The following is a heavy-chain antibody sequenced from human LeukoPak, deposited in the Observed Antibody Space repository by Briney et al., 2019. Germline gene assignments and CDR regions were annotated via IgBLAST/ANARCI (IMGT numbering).Heavy chain of an antibody. Sequence: SETLSLTCTVSGAAMGNYYWSWIRQPAGKGLEWIGRINTSGNTNYNPSLKSRVTISVDTSKNQFSLKLSSVTAADTAVYYCARDWGWPGGYWGQGTLVTVSS. CDR3: ARDWGWPGGY. CDR2: INTSGNT. D-gene: IGHD3-16*01. J-gene: IGHJ4*02. CDR1: GAAMGNYY. V-gene: IGHV4-4*07.